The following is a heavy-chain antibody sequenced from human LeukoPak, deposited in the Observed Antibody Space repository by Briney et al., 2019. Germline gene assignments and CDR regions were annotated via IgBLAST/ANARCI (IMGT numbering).Heavy chain of an antibody. V-gene: IGHV3-74*01. CDR3: ARDPSSAIYDSSGYPDY. J-gene: IGHJ4*02. D-gene: IGHD3-22*01. CDR2: INSDGSST. Sequence: PGGSLRLSCAASGFTFSSYWMHWVRQAPGKGLVWVSRINSDGSSTSYADSVKGRFTISRDNAKNTLYLQMNSLRAEDTAVYYCARDPSSAIYDSSGYPDYWGQGTLVTVSS. CDR1: GFTFSSYW.